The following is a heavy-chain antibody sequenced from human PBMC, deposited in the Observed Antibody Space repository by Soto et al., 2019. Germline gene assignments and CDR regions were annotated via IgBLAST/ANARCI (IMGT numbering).Heavy chain of an antibody. CDR1: GGSISSYY. CDR2: VYYSGTT. V-gene: IGHV4-59*12. D-gene: IGHD6-13*01. CDR3: ARGLAAAGPFDY. J-gene: IGHJ4*02. Sequence: SETLSLTCTVSGGSISSYYWTWIRQPPGKGLEWVGYVYYSGTTYYNPSLQSRVTISVDKSKNQFSLKLSSVTAADTAVYYCARGLAAAGPFDYWGQGTLVTVSS.